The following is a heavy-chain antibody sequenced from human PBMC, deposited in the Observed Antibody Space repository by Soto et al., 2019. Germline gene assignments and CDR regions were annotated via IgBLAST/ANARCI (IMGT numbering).Heavy chain of an antibody. CDR2: IIPIFGTA. D-gene: IGHD1-26*01. J-gene: IGHJ4*02. V-gene: IGHV1-69*01. CDR1: GGTFSSYA. CDR3: ASSSWVVVGATPPHYFFDY. Sequence: QVQLVQSGAEVKKPGSSVKVSCKASGGTFSSYAISWVRQAPGQGLEWMGGIIPIFGTANYAQKFQGRVTITADESTSTAYMELSSLRSEDTAVYYCASSSWVVVGATPPHYFFDYWGQGTLVTVSS.